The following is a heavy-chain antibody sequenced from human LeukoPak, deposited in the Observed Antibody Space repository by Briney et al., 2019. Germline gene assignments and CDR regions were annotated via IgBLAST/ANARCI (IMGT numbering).Heavy chain of an antibody. V-gene: IGHV3-74*01. CDR1: GFAFSSYW. CDR2: INSDGSST. CDR3: ARGYCSGGSCYRPFDY. Sequence: GGSLRLSCAASGFAFSSYWMHWVRQAPGKGLVWVSRINSDGSSTSYADSVKGRFTISRDNAKNTLYLQMNSLRAEDTAVYYCARGYCSGGSCYRPFDYWGQGTLVTVSS. J-gene: IGHJ4*02. D-gene: IGHD2-15*01.